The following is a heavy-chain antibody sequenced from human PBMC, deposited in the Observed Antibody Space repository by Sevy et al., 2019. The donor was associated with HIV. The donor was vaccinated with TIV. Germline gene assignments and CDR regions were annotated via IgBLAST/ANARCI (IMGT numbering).Heavy chain of an antibody. J-gene: IGHJ6*03. Sequence: SETLSLTCTVSGGSISSYYWSWIRQPPGKGLEWIGYIYYSGSTNYNPSLKSRVTISVDTSKNQFSLKLSSVTAADTAVHYCARRHYYGSADYYYYYMDVWGKGTTVTVSS. V-gene: IGHV4-59*01. CDR2: IYYSGST. CDR3: ARRHYYGSADYYYYYMDV. CDR1: GGSISSYY. D-gene: IGHD3-10*01.